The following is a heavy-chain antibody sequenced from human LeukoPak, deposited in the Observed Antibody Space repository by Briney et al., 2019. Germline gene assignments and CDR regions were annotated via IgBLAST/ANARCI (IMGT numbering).Heavy chain of an antibody. V-gene: IGHV3-11*05. Sequence: GGSLRLSCEVSGFTFSSYWMSWVRQAPGKGLEWVSYISSSSSYTNYADSVKGRFTISRDNAKNSLYLQMNSLRAEDTAVYYCARGPSLGWLGNDYWGQGTLVTVSS. CDR3: ARGPSLGWLGNDY. CDR1: GFTFSSYW. J-gene: IGHJ4*02. D-gene: IGHD1-26*01. CDR2: ISSSSSYT.